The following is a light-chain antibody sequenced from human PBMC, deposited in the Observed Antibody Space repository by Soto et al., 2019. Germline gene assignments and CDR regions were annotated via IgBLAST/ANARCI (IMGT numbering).Light chain of an antibody. CDR3: QHYDNLPPFT. CDR1: QDIRTS. J-gene: IGKJ3*01. Sequence: DIQMTQSPSSLSASVGARVSITCQARQDIRTSLSWFQQKAGRAPKLLIYGASNLETGVPSRFRGSGSGRDFTFTISSLQPEDIATYYCQHYDNLPPFTFGPGTKVDIK. V-gene: IGKV1-33*01. CDR2: GAS.